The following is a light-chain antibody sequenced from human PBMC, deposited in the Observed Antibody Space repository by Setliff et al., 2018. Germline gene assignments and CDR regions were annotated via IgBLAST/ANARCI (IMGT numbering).Light chain of an antibody. V-gene: IGLV2-11*01. CDR3: CSYEGGNNYV. CDR1: SSDVGGYNY. Sequence: QSALTQPRSVSGSPGQSVTISCTGTSSDVGGYNYVSWYQQYPGKAPKLMIYDVSKRPSGVPDRFSGSKSGNTASLTISGLQAEDEADYYCCSYEGGNNYVFGTGTKVTVL. CDR2: DVS. J-gene: IGLJ1*01.